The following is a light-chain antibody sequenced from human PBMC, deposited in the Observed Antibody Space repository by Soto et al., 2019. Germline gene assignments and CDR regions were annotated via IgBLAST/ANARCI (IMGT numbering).Light chain of an antibody. CDR2: EVN. CDR3: CSYAGSSYV. CDR1: RSDVGDYKY. V-gene: IGLV2-8*01. Sequence: QSVLTQPPSASGSPGQSVTISCTGSRSDVGDYKYVSWYRQYPGKAPKLIIYEVNRRPSGVPDRFSGSKSDNAASLTVSGLQAEDEADYYCCSYAGSSYVFGSGTKVTVL. J-gene: IGLJ1*01.